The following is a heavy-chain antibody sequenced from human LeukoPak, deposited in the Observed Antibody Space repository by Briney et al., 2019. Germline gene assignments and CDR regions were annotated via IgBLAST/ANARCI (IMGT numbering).Heavy chain of an antibody. D-gene: IGHD2-2*01. CDR3: AKASADWYFDL. V-gene: IGHV3-9*03. Sequence: PGGSLRLSCAASGFNFNDYAMHWVRQAPGKGLEWVSGISWNSGTVAYADSVKGRFTIPRDNSKKSLYLQMNSLRAEDMALYYCAKASADWYFDLWGRGTLVTVSS. J-gene: IGHJ2*01. CDR2: ISWNSGTV. CDR1: GFNFNDYA.